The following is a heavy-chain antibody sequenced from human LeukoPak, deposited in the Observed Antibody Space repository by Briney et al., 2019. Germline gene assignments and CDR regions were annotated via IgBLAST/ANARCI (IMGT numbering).Heavy chain of an antibody. CDR3: ASDYGADSGY. D-gene: IGHD4-23*01. CDR2: IYFSGST. CDR1: GGSITTSNYY. J-gene: IGHJ4*02. Sequence: PSETLSLTCTVSGGSITTSNYYWAWIRQSPGKRLEWIGSIYFSGSTYYNPSLKSRVSMSVDTSKNQFSLKVTSVTAADTGVYYCASDYGADSGYWGQGTLVTVSS. V-gene: IGHV4-39*01.